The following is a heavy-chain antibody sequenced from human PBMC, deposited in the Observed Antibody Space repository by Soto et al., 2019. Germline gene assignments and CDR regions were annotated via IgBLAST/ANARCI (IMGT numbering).Heavy chain of an antibody. CDR2: IDPSDSYT. CDR3: ARVHKNWFDS. V-gene: IGHV5-10-1*01. CDR1: GDNVTGFW. Sequence: RSDALKTSFKASGDNVTGFWRHWVRQMPGKGLEWLGKIDPSDSYTNYSPSFEGHVTISTDNSITTAYLQWSSLRASDTALYFCARVHKNWFDSWAQGTMVTVSS. J-gene: IGHJ5*01.